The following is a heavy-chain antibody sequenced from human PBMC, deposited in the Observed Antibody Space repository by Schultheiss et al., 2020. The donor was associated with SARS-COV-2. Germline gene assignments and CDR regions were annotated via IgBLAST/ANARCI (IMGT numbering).Heavy chain of an antibody. V-gene: IGHV4-61*08. CDR3: AREPIPIYGMDV. Sequence: SETLSLTCTVSGGSISSGDYYWSWIRQPPGKGLEWIGEINHSGSTNYNPSLKSRVTISVDTSKNQFSLKLSSVTAADTAVYYCAREPIPIYGMDVWGQGTTVTVSS. J-gene: IGHJ6*02. D-gene: IGHD2-21*01. CDR1: GGSISSGDYY. CDR2: INHSGST.